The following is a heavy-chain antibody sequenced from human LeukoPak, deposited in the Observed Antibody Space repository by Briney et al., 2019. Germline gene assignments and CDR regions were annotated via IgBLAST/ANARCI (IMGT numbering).Heavy chain of an antibody. Sequence: GGSLRLSCAASGFTFRDTWMHWVRQAPGKGLVWVSRIRSDGSDTRYAESVKGRFTISRDNAKNTLYLQMNSLRAEDTAVYYCARGVWPDSSGYGVDYWGQGTLVTVSS. CDR1: GFTFRDTW. CDR2: IRSDGSDT. V-gene: IGHV3-74*01. D-gene: IGHD3-22*01. J-gene: IGHJ4*02. CDR3: ARGVWPDSSGYGVDY.